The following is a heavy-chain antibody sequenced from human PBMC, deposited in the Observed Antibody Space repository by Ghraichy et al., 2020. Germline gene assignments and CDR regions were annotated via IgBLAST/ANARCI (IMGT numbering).Heavy chain of an antibody. V-gene: IGHV4-39*02. CDR3: AREDCISGRCTNDFYYMDV. D-gene: IGHD2-15*01. Sequence: SQTLSLTCTVSGGSISSSAYYCAWIRQPPGKGLEWIGNIYYSGITHYNPSLKSRVNISVDTSKKQFSLKLNSVTAADTAVYYCAREDCISGRCTNDFYYMDVWGKGTTVTVSS. CDR2: IYYSGIT. CDR1: GGSISSSAYY. J-gene: IGHJ6*03.